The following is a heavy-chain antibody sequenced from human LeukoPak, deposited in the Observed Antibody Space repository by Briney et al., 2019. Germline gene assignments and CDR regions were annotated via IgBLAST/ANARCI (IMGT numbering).Heavy chain of an antibody. CDR1: GGSISSYY. CDR2: IYTSGNT. D-gene: IGHD6-19*01. V-gene: IGHV4-4*07. J-gene: IGHJ4*02. CDR3: ARDSLGDGSGWYRGLFDY. Sequence: SETLSLTCTVSGGSISSYYGSWIRQPAGKGLEWIGRIYTSGNTNYNPSLKSRVTMSVDTSKNQFSLKLSSVTAADTAVYYCARDSLGDGSGWYRGLFDYWGQGTLVTVFS.